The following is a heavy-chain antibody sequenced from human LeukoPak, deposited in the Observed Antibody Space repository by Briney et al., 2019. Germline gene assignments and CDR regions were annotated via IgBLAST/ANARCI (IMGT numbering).Heavy chain of an antibody. D-gene: IGHD1-26*01. CDR1: GFTFSSYA. V-gene: IGHV3-23*01. Sequence: GGSLRLSCAASGFTFSSYAMSWVRQAPGKGLEWVSAISGSGGSTYYADSVKGRFTISRDNSKNTLYLQMNSLRAEDTAVYYCVKGGGYTGIEGATCWGQGTLVTVSS. J-gene: IGHJ4*02. CDR3: VKGGGYTGIEGATC. CDR2: ISGSGGST.